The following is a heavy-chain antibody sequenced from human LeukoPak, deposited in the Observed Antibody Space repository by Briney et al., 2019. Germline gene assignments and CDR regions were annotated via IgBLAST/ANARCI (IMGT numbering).Heavy chain of an antibody. CDR1: GYTFTGYY. V-gene: IGHV1-2*02. CDR3: ARSKGSYYKGEYYFDY. CDR2: INPNSGGT. J-gene: IGHJ4*02. Sequence: ASVKVSCKASGYTFTGYYMHWVRQAPGQGLEWMGWINPNSGGTNYAQKFQGRVTMTRDTSISTAYMKLSRLRSEDTAVYYCARSKGSYYKGEYYFDYWGQGTLVTVSS. D-gene: IGHD3-10*01.